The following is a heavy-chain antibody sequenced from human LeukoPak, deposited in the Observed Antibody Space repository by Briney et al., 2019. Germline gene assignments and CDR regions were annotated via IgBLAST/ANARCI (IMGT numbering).Heavy chain of an antibody. Sequence: SETLSLTCTVSGGSISSYYWSWIRQPAGKGLEWIGRIYTSGSTNYNPSLKSRVTMSADTSKNQFSLKLSSVTAADTAVYYCARDLYYYDSSGYPVIDYWGQGTLVTVSS. V-gene: IGHV4-4*07. CDR1: GGSISSYY. CDR3: ARDLYYYDSSGYPVIDY. J-gene: IGHJ4*02. D-gene: IGHD3-22*01. CDR2: IYTSGST.